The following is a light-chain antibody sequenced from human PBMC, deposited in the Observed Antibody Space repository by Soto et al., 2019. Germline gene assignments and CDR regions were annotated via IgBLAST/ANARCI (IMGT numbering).Light chain of an antibody. Sequence: GMTQSAATVSVSPGERATLSCRASHSVSSNLAWYQQKPGQAPRLLIYGASTRATGIPARFSGSGSGTEFTLTISSLQSEDFAVYYCQQYNNWPRATFGQGTKVDIK. CDR3: QQYNNWPRAT. J-gene: IGKJ1*01. CDR2: GAS. V-gene: IGKV3-15*01. CDR1: HSVSSN.